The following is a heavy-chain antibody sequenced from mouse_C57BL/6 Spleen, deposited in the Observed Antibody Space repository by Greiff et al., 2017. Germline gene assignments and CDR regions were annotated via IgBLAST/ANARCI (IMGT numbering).Heavy chain of an antibody. CDR3: AEGYYGSSYFDY. Sequence: QVQLQQSGPELVKPGASVKISCKASGYAFSSSWMNWVKQRPGKGLEWIGRIYPGDGDTNYNGKFKGKATLTADKSSSTAYMQLSSLTSEDSAVYFCAEGYYGSSYFDYWGQGTTLTVSS. J-gene: IGHJ2*01. CDR1: GYAFSSSW. CDR2: IYPGDGDT. V-gene: IGHV1-82*01. D-gene: IGHD1-1*01.